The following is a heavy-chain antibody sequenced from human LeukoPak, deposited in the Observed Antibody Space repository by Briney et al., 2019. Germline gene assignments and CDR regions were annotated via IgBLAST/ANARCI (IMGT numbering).Heavy chain of an antibody. CDR1: GFPFSSFA. Sequence: GGSLRLSCVASGFPFSSFAMTWVRQAPGKGLDWVSALSGSGGSTYYADSVKGRFTISRDNSKNTLYLQMNSLRAEDTALYYCAKDQARGSSGWATPADYWGQGTLVTVSS. CDR3: AKDQARGSSGWATPADY. D-gene: IGHD6-19*01. CDR2: LSGSGGST. V-gene: IGHV3-23*01. J-gene: IGHJ4*02.